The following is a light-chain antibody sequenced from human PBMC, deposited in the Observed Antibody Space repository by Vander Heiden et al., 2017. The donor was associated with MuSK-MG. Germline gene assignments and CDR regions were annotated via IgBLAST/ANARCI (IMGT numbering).Light chain of an antibody. Sequence: QSVLPQPPSASGTPGQRVTTSCSGSTSNLGSNFAYWFQQRPEATPKLLIYRSVQRPSDVPERFVGAKSGTTATLAIGGRRSEDEADYYCATLDYSLNSPVFGGGTKLTVL. CDR2: RSV. V-gene: IGLV1-47*01. CDR3: ATLDYSLNSPV. CDR1: TSNLGSNF. J-gene: IGLJ2*01.